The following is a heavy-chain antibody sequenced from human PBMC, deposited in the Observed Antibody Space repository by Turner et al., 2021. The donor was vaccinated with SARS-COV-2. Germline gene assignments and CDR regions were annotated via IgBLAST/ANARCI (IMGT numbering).Heavy chain of an antibody. CDR1: GFTFSAYT. CDR2: ISSGSSYI. J-gene: IGHJ6*02. CDR3: ARDVTMTQWLVPSYGMDV. D-gene: IGHD6-19*01. V-gene: IGHV3-21*01. Sequence: EVQMVESGGGLVKPGGSLRLPCAASGFTFSAYTMNWVRQAPGKVLEWVSSISSGSSYIYYADSVKGRFTISRDNAKNSLYLQMNSLRAEDTAVYYCARDVTMTQWLVPSYGMDVWGQGTTVTVSS.